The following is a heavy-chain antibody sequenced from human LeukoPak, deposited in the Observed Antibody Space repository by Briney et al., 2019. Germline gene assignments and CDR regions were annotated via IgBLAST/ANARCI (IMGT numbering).Heavy chain of an antibody. D-gene: IGHD3-10*01. CDR2: IYTSGST. V-gene: IGHV3-66*03. CDR3: TRDRAGTQSWVEFDL. J-gene: IGHJ5*02. Sequence: GGSLRLSCAASGFSVSSTYMSWVRQAPGKGLEWVSLIYTSGSTFYADSVMGRFTISRDNSKSTLFLQMNSLRAEDSAVYYCTRDRAGTQSWVEFDLWGQGTLVTVSS. CDR1: GFSVSSTY.